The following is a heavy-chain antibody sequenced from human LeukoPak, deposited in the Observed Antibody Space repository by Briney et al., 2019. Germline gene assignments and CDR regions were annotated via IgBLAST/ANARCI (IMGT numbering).Heavy chain of an antibody. CDR1: GFTFRTYA. J-gene: IGHJ4*02. V-gene: IGHV3-30*04. Sequence: GGSLRLSCAASGFTFRTYAMNWVRQAPGKGLEWVAVISDDGSNKYYAESVKGQFTISRDNSKNTLYLQMNSLRAEDTAVYYCAKDGGYGHGYFDYWGQGTLVTVSS. D-gene: IGHD1-26*01. CDR2: ISDDGSNK. CDR3: AKDGGYGHGYFDY.